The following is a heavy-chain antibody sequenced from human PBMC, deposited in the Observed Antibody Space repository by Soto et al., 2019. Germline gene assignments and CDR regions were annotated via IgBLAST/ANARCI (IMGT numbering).Heavy chain of an antibody. V-gene: IGHV3-74*01. CDR3: ARERTSKGGMDI. J-gene: IGHJ6*02. Sequence: GGSLRLSCAASGFTFSSDWMNWVRQSPGKGLEWVSRIISGGTRATYADFVKGRFTITRDNAKNTLYLQMHSLTADDTAVYYCARERTSKGGMDIWGQGXTVTVSS. CDR1: GFTFSSDW. CDR2: IISGGTRA.